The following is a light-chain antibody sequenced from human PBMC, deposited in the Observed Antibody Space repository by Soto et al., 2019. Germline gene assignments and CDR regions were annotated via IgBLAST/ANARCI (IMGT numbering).Light chain of an antibody. CDR1: QDIGSW. V-gene: IGKV1-12*01. CDR3: QQANSFPLT. J-gene: IGKJ4*01. Sequence: DIQMTQSPSSVSASVGDTVTITCRASQDIGSWLAWFQQKPGKAPNLLIYAASSLHSGVPSRFSGSGSGTDFTLTISSLQPEDFATYYCQQANSFPLTFGGGTKVDIK. CDR2: AAS.